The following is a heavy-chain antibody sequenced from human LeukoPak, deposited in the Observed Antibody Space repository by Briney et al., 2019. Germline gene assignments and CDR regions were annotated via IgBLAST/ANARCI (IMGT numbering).Heavy chain of an antibody. CDR1: GFTFTTSD. V-gene: IGHV1-18*01. D-gene: IGHD3-16*01. J-gene: IGHJ4*02. CDR2: INVNEAHA. CDR3: ARGTGFDSVWKKSRYFDY. Sequence: ASVKVSCKASGFTFTTSDIFWVRQAPGQGLEYMGWINVNEAHADYAQNFQGRVSMTTDTSTSTAYMDLAGLKSNDTAVYYCARGTGFDSVWKKSRYFDYWGQGTLVTVSS.